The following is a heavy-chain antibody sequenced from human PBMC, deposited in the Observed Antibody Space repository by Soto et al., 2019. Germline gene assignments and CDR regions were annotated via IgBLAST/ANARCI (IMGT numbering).Heavy chain of an antibody. J-gene: IGHJ4*02. Sequence: GGSLRLSCAASGFTFSSYAMSWVRQAPGKGLEWVSAISGSGGSTYYADSVKGRFTISRDNSKNTLYLQMNSLRAEDTAVYYCARGPLSSGYYLGYWGQGTLVTVSS. CDR1: GFTFSSYA. V-gene: IGHV3-23*01. CDR2: ISGSGGST. CDR3: ARGPLSSGYYLGY. D-gene: IGHD3-22*01.